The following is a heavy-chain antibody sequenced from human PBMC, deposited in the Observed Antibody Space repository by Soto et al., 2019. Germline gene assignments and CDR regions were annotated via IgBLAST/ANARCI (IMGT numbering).Heavy chain of an antibody. D-gene: IGHD1-1*01. J-gene: IGHJ4*02. CDR2: ISGSGGST. Sequence: EVQLLESGGGLVQPGGSLRLSSAASGFTFSSYAMSWVRQAPGTGLEWVSAISGSGGSTYNADSVKRRFTIARDNSENTLYLQMNSLRAEDTAVYYCANRAQSERPQDYWGQGTLVTVSS. CDR3: ANRAQSERPQDY. CDR1: GFTFSSYA. V-gene: IGHV3-23*01.